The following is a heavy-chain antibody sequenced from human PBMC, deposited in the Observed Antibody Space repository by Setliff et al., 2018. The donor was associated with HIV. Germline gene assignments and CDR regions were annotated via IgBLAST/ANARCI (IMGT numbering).Heavy chain of an antibody. V-gene: IGHV4-39*01. CDR2: IYYSGST. D-gene: IGHD3-22*01. CDR1: GGSISSSSYY. Sequence: PSETLSLTCTVSGGSISSSSYYWGWIRQPPGKGLEWIGSIYYSGSTYYNPSLKSRVTISVDTSKNQFSLKLSSVTAADTAVYYCASQRTYYNDSSGYTFDYWGQGTLVTVSS. CDR3: ASQRTYYNDSSGYTFDY. J-gene: IGHJ4*02.